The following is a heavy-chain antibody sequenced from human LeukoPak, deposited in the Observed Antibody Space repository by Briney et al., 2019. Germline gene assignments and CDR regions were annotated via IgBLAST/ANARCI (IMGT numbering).Heavy chain of an antibody. Sequence: SETLSLICTISGDSVSGGSYYWTWIRQPPGKGLEWIGNVFYSGHTNYNPSFKSRVTISADTSKNQFSLKLSSVAAADTAVYYCAREPFGYYDISTGQVSFGLDVWGQGTTVTVSS. J-gene: IGHJ6*02. CDR1: GDSVSGGSYY. CDR2: VFYSGHT. V-gene: IGHV4-61*01. D-gene: IGHD3-9*01. CDR3: AREPFGYYDISTGQVSFGLDV.